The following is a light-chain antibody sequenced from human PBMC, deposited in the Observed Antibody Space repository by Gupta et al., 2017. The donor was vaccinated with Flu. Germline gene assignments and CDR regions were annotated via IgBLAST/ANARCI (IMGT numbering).Light chain of an antibody. CDR1: QSIRDW. V-gene: IGKV1-5*03. J-gene: IGKJ3*01. CDR2: MAT. Sequence: PSILSASVGDRVTITCRASQSIRDWLDWYQQKPGKAPNLLIYMATTVESGVPSSFSGSGYGTEFTLTISSRQPDDFANYYCQHEDNSLETFGQGTKLDIK. CDR3: QHEDNSLET.